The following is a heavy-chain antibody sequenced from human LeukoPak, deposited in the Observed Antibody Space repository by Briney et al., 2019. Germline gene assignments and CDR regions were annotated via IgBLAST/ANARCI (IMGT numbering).Heavy chain of an antibody. Sequence: SETLSLTCVVSGYSISGGDEWAWIRQSPGKGLEWIGSIYHTGSAHYNPSLQSRGTISADTPNNQFSLRLTSVTAADPAISYCARDPRWLTPDCTSTSCYENYFDPWGQGTLVTVSS. CDR2: IYHTGSA. D-gene: IGHD2-2*01. CDR1: GYSISGGDE. CDR3: ARDPRWLTPDCTSTSCYENYFDP. J-gene: IGHJ5*02. V-gene: IGHV4-38-2*02.